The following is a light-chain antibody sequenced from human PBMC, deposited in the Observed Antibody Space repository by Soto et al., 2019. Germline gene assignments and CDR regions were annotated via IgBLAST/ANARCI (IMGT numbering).Light chain of an antibody. V-gene: IGKV3-15*01. Sequence: EIVMTQSPATLFVSPGERVTLSCRASHSVFTNLAWYQHKPGQAPRLLIYGASTRAAGIPARFSGSGSGTGFTLPISSLQSEDFAFFYCRQNNDWPLPTFGGGTKVEIK. CDR3: RQNNDWPLPT. CDR2: GAS. J-gene: IGKJ4*01. CDR1: HSVFTN.